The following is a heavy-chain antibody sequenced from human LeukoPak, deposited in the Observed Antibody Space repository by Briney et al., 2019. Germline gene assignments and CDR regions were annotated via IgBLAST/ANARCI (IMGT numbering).Heavy chain of an antibody. CDR2: ISWDGGST. V-gene: IGHV3-43*01. Sequence: GGSLRLSCAASGFAFDDYTMHWVRQAPGKGLEWVSLISWDGGSTYYADSVKGRFTISRDNSKNSLYLQMNSLRTEDTALYYCAKDDSSGYPDYWGQGTLVTVSS. CDR1: GFAFDDYT. D-gene: IGHD3-22*01. CDR3: AKDDSSGYPDY. J-gene: IGHJ4*02.